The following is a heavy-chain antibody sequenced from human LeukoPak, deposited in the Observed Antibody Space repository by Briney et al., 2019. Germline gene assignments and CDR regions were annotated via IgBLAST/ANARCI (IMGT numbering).Heavy chain of an antibody. Sequence: PGGSLRLSCAASGFTFSSYEMSWDRQAPGKGLEWVSYISSSGSIKYYADFVKGRFTISRDNAKSSLYLQMNSLRAEDTAVYYCARWGCSGGSCYERTYYYYGMDVWGKGTTVTVSS. CDR2: ISSSGSIK. D-gene: IGHD2-15*01. V-gene: IGHV3-48*03. CDR1: GFTFSSYE. J-gene: IGHJ6*04. CDR3: ARWGCSGGSCYERTYYYYGMDV.